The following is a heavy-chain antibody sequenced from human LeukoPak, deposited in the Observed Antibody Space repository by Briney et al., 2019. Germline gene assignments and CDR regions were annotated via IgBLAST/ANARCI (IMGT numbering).Heavy chain of an antibody. CDR2: MNPNSGNT. J-gene: IGHJ4*02. Sequence: ASVKVSCKASGYTFTGYYMHWVRQATGQGLEWMGWMNPNSGNTGYAQKFQGRVTMTRDTSITTAYMELSSLRSEDTAVYYCTRRHYGSVSYPDYWGQGTLVTVSS. CDR1: GYTFTGYY. CDR3: TRRHYGSVSYPDY. V-gene: IGHV1-8*02. D-gene: IGHD3-10*01.